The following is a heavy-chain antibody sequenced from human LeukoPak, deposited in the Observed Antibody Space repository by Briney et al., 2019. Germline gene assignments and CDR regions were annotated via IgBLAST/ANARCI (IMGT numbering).Heavy chain of an antibody. CDR1: GRFISSYS. CDR3: ARAPAGSSKYEY. D-gene: IGHD6-13*01. V-gene: IGHV4-4*07. J-gene: IGHJ4*02. Sequence: SETLSLTCSVSGRFISSYSWTWIRQPAGKGLEWIGRIYATGSTNFNPSLKSRVTMSVDTSKSQFSLNLSSVTAADTAVYYCARAPAGSSKYEYWGQGILVTVSS. CDR2: IYATGST.